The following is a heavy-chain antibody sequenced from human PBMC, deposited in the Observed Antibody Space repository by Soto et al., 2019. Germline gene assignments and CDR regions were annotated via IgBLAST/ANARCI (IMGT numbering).Heavy chain of an antibody. CDR1: EFTFSNYW. V-gene: IGHV3-7*03. CDR3: ARAGSAGSVDA. D-gene: IGHD3-10*01. J-gene: IGHJ5*02. CDR2: LNQDGSDK. Sequence: EVQLVESGGGSVQPGGSLRLSCAASEFTFSNYWISWVRQSSGKGLEWVANLNQDGSDKYYVDSVKGRFTISRDNTNNSLYLQMNSLRGDDTAVYYCARAGSAGSVDAWGQGTLVTVSS.